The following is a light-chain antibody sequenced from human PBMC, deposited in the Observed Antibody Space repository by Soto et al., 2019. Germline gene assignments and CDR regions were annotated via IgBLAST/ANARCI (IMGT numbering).Light chain of an antibody. CDR1: QSVSISY. Sequence: EIVLTQSPGTLSLSPGERATISCRASQSVSISYLAWYQQKPGQAPRLLIYGAYSRATGIPDMFSGSESGRDFTLTMSRLEPEDFAVYYYHQYGRSLWTFGQGTKVEIK. CDR2: GAY. V-gene: IGKV3-20*01. CDR3: HQYGRSLWT. J-gene: IGKJ1*01.